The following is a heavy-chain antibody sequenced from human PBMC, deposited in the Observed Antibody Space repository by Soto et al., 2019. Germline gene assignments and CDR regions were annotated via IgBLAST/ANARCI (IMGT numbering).Heavy chain of an antibody. CDR1: GFTFSSYV. CDR2: IQGSGEGT. V-gene: IGHV3-23*01. Sequence: EVQLLESGGGLAQPGGSLRLSCVASGFTFSSYVMTWVRQAPGKGLEWVSGIQGSGEGTWYAESVKGRFAISRDNSKTTLYLQMNSLRVEDTAKYYCARYCGAAACYSGFDYWGQGTLLTVSS. J-gene: IGHJ4*02. D-gene: IGHD2-15*01. CDR3: ARYCGAAACYSGFDY.